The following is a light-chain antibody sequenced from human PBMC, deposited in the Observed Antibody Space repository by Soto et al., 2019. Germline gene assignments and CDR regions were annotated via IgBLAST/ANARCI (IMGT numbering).Light chain of an antibody. CDR3: QQSNNWPPLT. V-gene: IGKV3-15*01. CDR2: GVS. Sequence: EIVLTQSPATLSWSPGERATLSCRASQSVSSYSLAWYQQKPGQPPRLLIYGVSTRATGVPARFSGSGSETDFSLTISSLQIEDFALYYCQQSNNWPPLTFGGGTKVDIK. J-gene: IGKJ4*01. CDR1: QSVSSY.